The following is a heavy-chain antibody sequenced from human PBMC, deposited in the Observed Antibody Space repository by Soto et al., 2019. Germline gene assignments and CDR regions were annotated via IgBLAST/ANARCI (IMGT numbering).Heavy chain of an antibody. CDR2: IYYSGST. Sequence: ETLSLTCTVSGGSVSSGSNYWSWIRQPPGKGLEWIGYIYYSGSTNYNPSLKSRVTISVDTSKNQFSLKLSSVTAADTAVYYCARDVWALDYWGQGTLVTVSS. J-gene: IGHJ4*02. CDR1: GGSVSSGSNY. CDR3: ARDVWALDY. D-gene: IGHD3-16*01. V-gene: IGHV4-61*01.